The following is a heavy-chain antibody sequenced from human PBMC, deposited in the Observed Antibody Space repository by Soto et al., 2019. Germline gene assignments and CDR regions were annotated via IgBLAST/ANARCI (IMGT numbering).Heavy chain of an antibody. D-gene: IGHD3-10*01. J-gene: IGHJ5*02. CDR2: ISYDGSNK. CDR3: ARLWFGELHH. Sequence: GGSLRLSCAASGFTFSSYAMHWVRQAPGKGLEWVAVISYDGSNKYYADSVKGRFTISRDNSKNTLYLQMNSLRAEDTAVYYCARLWFGELHHWGQGTPVTVSS. V-gene: IGHV3-30-3*01. CDR1: GFTFSSYA.